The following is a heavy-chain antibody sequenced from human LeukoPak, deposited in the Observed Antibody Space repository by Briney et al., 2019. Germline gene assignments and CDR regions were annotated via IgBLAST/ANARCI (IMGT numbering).Heavy chain of an antibody. J-gene: IGHJ3*02. Sequence: GASVKVSCKASGYTFTNYHLHWVRQAPGQGLEWMGIINPSGGSTSYTQKFQDRVPKTRDTPTSTVYMELNSLRSEDTAVYYCARATWYGGNPSGAFDIWGQGTMVTVSS. CDR3: ARATWYGGNPSGAFDI. V-gene: IGHV1-46*01. D-gene: IGHD4/OR15-4a*01. CDR2: INPSGGST. CDR1: GYTFTNYH.